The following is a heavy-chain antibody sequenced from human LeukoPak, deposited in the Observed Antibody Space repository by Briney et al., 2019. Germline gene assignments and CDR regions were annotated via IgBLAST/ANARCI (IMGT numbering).Heavy chain of an antibody. D-gene: IGHD3-16*01. CDR3: ARGGVLKSVDY. CDR2: VYDIGST. CDR1: GGSIGSHY. Sequence: SETLSLTCTVSGGSIGSHYWTWIRQTPGKGLEWIGYVYDIGSTKYNPSLKSRVTISVDTSKNQFSLRLSSVTAPDTAVYYCARGGVLKSVDYWGQGTLVAVSS. V-gene: IGHV4-59*11. J-gene: IGHJ4*02.